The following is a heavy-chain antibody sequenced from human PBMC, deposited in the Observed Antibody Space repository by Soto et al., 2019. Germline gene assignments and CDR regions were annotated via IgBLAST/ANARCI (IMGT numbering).Heavy chain of an antibody. V-gene: IGHV3-23*01. J-gene: IGHJ4*02. CDR3: AKVLTGYYYYFEY. CDR2: VGGSGECT. Sequence: EVQLLESGGGLVQPGGSLRLSCAASGFTFSSYAMIWVHQPPGKGLEWVSGVGGSGECTYYPDSVKGRFIISRDNSKNPVYLQISSLRAEDTAVYYCAKVLTGYYYYFEYWGQGTLVTVSS. CDR1: GFTFSSYA. D-gene: IGHD3-9*01.